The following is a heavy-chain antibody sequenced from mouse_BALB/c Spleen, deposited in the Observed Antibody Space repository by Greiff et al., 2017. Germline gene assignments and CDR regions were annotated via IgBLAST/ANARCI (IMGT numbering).Heavy chain of an antibody. D-gene: IGHD1-1*01. Sequence: EVQLQESGPGLVKPSQSLSLTCTVTGYSITSDYAWNWIRQFPGNKLEWMGYISYSGSTSYNPSLKSRISITRDTSKNQFFLQLNSVTTEDTATYYCAYGSSPQWYFDVWGAGTTVTVSS. CDR1: GYSITSDYA. CDR3: AYGSSPQWYFDV. CDR2: ISYSGST. J-gene: IGHJ1*01. V-gene: IGHV3-2*02.